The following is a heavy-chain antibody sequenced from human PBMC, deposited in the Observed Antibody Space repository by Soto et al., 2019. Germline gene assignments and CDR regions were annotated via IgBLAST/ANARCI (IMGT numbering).Heavy chain of an antibody. CDR3: AKDMVPRRDYYYYMDV. CDR1: GFTFDDYA. J-gene: IGHJ6*03. V-gene: IGHV3-9*01. CDR2: ISWNSGSI. Sequence: HPGGSLRLSCAASGFTFDDYAMHWVRQAPGKGLVWVSGISWNSGSIGYADSVKGRFTISRDNAKNSLYLQMNSLRAEDTALYYCAKDMVPRRDYYYYMDVWGKGTTVTVSS.